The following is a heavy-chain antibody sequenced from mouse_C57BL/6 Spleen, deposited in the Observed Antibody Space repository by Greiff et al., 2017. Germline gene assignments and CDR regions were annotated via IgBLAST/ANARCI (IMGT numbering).Heavy chain of an antibody. V-gene: IGHV1-52*01. Sequence: QVQLQQPGAELVRPGSSVKLSCKASGYTFTSYWMHWVKQRPIQGLEWIGNIDPSDSETHYNQKFKDKATLTVDKSSSTAYMQLSSLTSDDSAVYYCARQGPITAVVATDFDYWGKGTTLTVSS. J-gene: IGHJ2*01. CDR2: IDPSDSET. CDR1: GYTFTSYW. D-gene: IGHD1-1*01. CDR3: ARQGPITAVVATDFDY.